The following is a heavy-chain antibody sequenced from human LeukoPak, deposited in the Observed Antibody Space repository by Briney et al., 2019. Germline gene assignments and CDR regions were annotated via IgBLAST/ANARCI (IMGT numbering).Heavy chain of an antibody. CDR2: ISGSGGST. CDR3: AKDSYIVVVPASYPDY. D-gene: IGHD2-2*01. CDR1: GFTFSSYA. Sequence: GGSLRLSCAASGFTFSSYAMSWDRQAPGKGLEWVSAISGSGGSTYYADSVKGRFTISRDNSKNTLYLQMNSLRAEDTAVYYCAKDSYIVVVPASYPDYWGQGTLVTVSS. J-gene: IGHJ4*02. V-gene: IGHV3-23*01.